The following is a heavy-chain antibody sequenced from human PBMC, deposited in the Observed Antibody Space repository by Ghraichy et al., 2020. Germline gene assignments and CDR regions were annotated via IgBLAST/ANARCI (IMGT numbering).Heavy chain of an antibody. CDR2: IYYSGST. CDR1: GGSISSSSYY. V-gene: IGHV4-39*07. CDR3: ARDGGVGATLAFDY. D-gene: IGHD1-26*01. J-gene: IGHJ4*02. Sequence: SETLSLTCTVSGGSISSSSYYWGWIRQPPGKGLEWIGSIYYSGSTYYNPSLKSRVTISVDTSKNQFSLKLSSVTAADTAVYYCARDGGVGATLAFDYWGQGTLVTVSS.